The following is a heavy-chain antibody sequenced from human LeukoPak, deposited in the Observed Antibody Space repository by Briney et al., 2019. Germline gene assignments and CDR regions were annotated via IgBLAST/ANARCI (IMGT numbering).Heavy chain of an antibody. CDR3: ARSQIQLTVVVITLSEYNMHV. CDR1: GYTFTGYY. V-gene: IGHV1-2*02. Sequence: ASVKVSRKASGYTFTGYYMHWVRQAPGQGLEWMGWINPNSGGTNYAQKFQGRVTMTRDTSISTAYMELSRLRSDDTAVYYCARSQIQLTVVVITLSEYNMHVWGKGTTVTVSS. J-gene: IGHJ6*03. D-gene: IGHD3-22*01. CDR2: INPNSGGT.